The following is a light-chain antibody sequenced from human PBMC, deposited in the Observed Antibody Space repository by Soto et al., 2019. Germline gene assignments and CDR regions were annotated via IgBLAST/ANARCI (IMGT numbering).Light chain of an antibody. Sequence: EIVLTQSPGTLSLSPGDRGTLSCRASQNLGTLYLAWFQQKSGQAPRLLIYSASRRATGIPDRFTGSGSGTDFTLTISRLEPEDSAVYYCQQYGNSRTFGQGTKVDIK. CDR3: QQYGNSRT. CDR1: QNLGTLY. CDR2: SAS. V-gene: IGKV3-20*01. J-gene: IGKJ1*01.